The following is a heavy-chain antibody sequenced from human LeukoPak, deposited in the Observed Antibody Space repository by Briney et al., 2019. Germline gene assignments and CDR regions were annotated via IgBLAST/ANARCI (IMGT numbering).Heavy chain of an antibody. Sequence: GGSLRLSCAASGFTFSSYGMHWVRQAPGKGLEWVAVIWYDGSNKYYADSVKGRFTISRDNSKNTLYLQMSSLRAEDTAVYYCAREQDGYNLSPLDYWGQGTLVTVSS. CDR1: GFTFSSYG. D-gene: IGHD5-24*01. CDR2: IWYDGSNK. V-gene: IGHV3-33*08. CDR3: AREQDGYNLSPLDY. J-gene: IGHJ4*02.